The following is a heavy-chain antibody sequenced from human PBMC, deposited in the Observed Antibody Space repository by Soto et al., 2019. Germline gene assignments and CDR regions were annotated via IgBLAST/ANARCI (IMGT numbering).Heavy chain of an antibody. V-gene: IGHV3-23*01. J-gene: IGHJ4*02. CDR3: AKNIHPPSGFEY. Sequence: PGGSLRLSCAATGFTFDNFAMNWVRQGPGKGLEWVSGISGGGDATRYADSVKGRFTISRDNAESMVYLDMYSLIPEDTAIYYSAKNIHPPSGFEYWGQGTPVTVSS. CDR1: GFTFDNFA. CDR2: ISGGGDAT. D-gene: IGHD3-10*01.